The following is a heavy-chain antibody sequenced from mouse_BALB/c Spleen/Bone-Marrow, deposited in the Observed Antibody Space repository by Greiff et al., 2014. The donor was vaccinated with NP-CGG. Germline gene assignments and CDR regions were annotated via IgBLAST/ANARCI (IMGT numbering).Heavy chain of an antibody. CDR2: IWAGGST. J-gene: IGHJ1*01. Sequence: VMLVESGPGLVAPSQSLSITCTVSEFSLTSYGVHWVRQPPGKGLEWLGVIWAGGSTNYNSALMSRLSISKDNSKSRVFLKMNSLQTDDTAMYYCARVYLWYFDVWGAGTTVTVSS. V-gene: IGHV2-9*02. CDR3: ARVYLWYFDV. D-gene: IGHD2-3*01. CDR1: EFSLTSYG.